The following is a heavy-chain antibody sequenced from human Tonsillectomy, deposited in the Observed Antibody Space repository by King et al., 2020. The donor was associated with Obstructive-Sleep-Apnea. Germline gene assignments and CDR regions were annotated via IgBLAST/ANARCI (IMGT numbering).Heavy chain of an antibody. CDR3: AKDIRMTTVTTNIFDY. V-gene: IGHV3-23*04. J-gene: IGHJ4*02. CDR1: GFTFSSYA. Sequence: QLVQSGGGLVQPGGSLRLSCAASGFTFSSYAMSWVRQAPGKGLEWVSGISGSGGSTYYADSVKGRFTISRDNSKNTLYLQMNSLRGEDTALYYCAKDIRMTTVTTNIFDYWGQGTLVTVSS. CDR2: ISGSGGST. D-gene: IGHD4-17*01.